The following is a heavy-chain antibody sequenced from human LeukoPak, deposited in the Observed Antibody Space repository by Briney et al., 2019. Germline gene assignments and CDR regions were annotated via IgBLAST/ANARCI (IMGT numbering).Heavy chain of an antibody. CDR1: GFSFSNYW. CDR2: INSDGSST. J-gene: IGHJ5*02. D-gene: IGHD2-21*01. CDR3: ARDGVEFYNWFDP. Sequence: GGSLRLSCAASGFSFSNYWMHWVRQAPGKGLVWVSRINSDGSSTTYADSVKGRFTTSRDNAKNTLYLQMNSLRAEDTAVHYCARDGVEFYNWFDPWGQGTLVTVSS. V-gene: IGHV3-74*01.